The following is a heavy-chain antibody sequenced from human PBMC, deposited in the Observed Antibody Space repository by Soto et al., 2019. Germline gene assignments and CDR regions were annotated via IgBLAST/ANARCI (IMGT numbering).Heavy chain of an antibody. J-gene: IGHJ4*02. Sequence: EVQLVESGGGLVQPGGSLRLSCAASGFSFSSYSMNWVRQAPGKGLEWVSYISSSGSAMYYADSVKGRFTISRDNAKNSLDLQMNSLRDDDTAVYYCARDSKKGDHWGQGTLVTVSS. CDR2: ISSSGSAM. CDR1: GFSFSSYS. V-gene: IGHV3-48*02. CDR3: ARDSKKGDH.